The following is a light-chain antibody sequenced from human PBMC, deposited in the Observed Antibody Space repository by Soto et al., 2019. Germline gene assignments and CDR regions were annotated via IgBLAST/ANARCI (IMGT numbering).Light chain of an antibody. V-gene: IGKV3-20*01. CDR3: QQYGSSPLT. CDR2: GAS. Sequence: EIVLTQSPGTLSLSPGERATLSCRASQSFRNNYLAWYQQKPGQGPSLLIYGASSRATGVPDRFSGVGSGTDFTLPISSLEPEDSAVYYCQQYGSSPLTFGGGTKVQLK. CDR1: QSFRNNY. J-gene: IGKJ4*01.